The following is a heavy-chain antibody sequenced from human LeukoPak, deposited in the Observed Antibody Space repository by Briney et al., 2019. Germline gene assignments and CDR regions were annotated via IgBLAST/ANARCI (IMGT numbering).Heavy chain of an antibody. V-gene: IGHV3-15*01. D-gene: IGHD3-22*01. CDR2: IKSKTVGGTT. J-gene: IGHJ4*02. CDR1: GFTFSNAW. Sequence: PGGSLRLSCAASGFTFSNAWMSWVRQAPGKGLEWVGRIKSKTVGGTTDYAAPVKGRFTISRDDSKNTLYLQMNSLKTEDTAVYYCTTNPITMIVAAWDYWGQGTLVTVSS. CDR3: TTNPITMIVAAWDY.